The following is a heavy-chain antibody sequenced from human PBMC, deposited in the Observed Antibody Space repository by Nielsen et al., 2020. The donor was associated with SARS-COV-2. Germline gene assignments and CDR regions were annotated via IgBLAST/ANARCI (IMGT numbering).Heavy chain of an antibody. CDR1: GFTFSSYA. J-gene: IGHJ4*02. CDR2: INPDGSKR. V-gene: IGHV3-7*03. D-gene: IGHD1-26*01. Sequence: GGSLRLSCAASGFTFSSYAMSWVRQTPEKGLEWVANINPDGSKRYSVDSVRGRFTISRDNAKNSLYLQMNNLRAEDTAVYYCARDSTGSYDYWGQGTLVTVSS. CDR3: ARDSTGSYDY.